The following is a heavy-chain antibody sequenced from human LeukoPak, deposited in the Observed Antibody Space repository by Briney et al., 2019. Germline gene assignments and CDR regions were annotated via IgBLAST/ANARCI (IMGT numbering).Heavy chain of an antibody. CDR1: GGSVSSGSYY. Sequence: KPSETLPLTCTVSGGSVSSGSYYWSWIRQPPGKGLEWIGYIYYSGSTNYNPSLKSRVTISVDTSKNQFSLKLSSVTAADTAVYYCANGVVPTGDYFDYWGQGTLVTVSS. D-gene: IGHD2-2*01. J-gene: IGHJ4*02. CDR2: IYYSGST. CDR3: ANGVVPTGDYFDY. V-gene: IGHV4-61*01.